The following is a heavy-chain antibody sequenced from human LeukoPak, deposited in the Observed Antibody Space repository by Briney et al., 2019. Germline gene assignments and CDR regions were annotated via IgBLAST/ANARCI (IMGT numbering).Heavy chain of an antibody. D-gene: IGHD3-3*01. CDR3: AKQVRFLEWLGSEGAFDI. CDR2: INWNGGST. V-gene: IGHV3-20*04. CDR1: GFTFDDYG. Sequence: GGSLRLSCAASGFTFDDYGMSWVRQAPGKGLEWVSGINWNGGSTGYADSVKGRFTISRDNAKNSLYLQMNSLRAEDTAVYYCAKQVRFLEWLGSEGAFDIWGQGTMVTVSS. J-gene: IGHJ3*02.